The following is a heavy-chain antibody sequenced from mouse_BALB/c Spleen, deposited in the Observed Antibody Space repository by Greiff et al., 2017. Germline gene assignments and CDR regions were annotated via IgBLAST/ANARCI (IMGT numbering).Heavy chain of an antibody. CDR2: IDPENGDT. V-gene: IGHV14-4*02. CDR1: GFNIKDYY. J-gene: IGHJ1*01. D-gene: IGHD1-2*01. Sequence: VQLQQSGAELVRPGASVKLSCTASGFNIKDYYMHWVKQRPEQGLEWIGWIDPENGDTEYAPKFQGKATMTADTSSNTAYLQLSSLTSEDTAVYYCNAGTTAKRYFDVWGAGTTVTVSS. CDR3: NAGTTAKRYFDV.